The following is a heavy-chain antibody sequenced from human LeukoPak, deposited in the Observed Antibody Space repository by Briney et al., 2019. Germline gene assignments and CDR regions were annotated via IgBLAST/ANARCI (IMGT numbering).Heavy chain of an antibody. V-gene: IGHV4-39*01. CDR3: ARHAHHGDHGY. J-gene: IGHJ4*02. Sequence: PAETLSLTCTVSVGSISTISSGTYYWGWIRQPPGKGLEWIGSINYSGSTDYNPSLKSRVTISIETSKNQFSLKLSSVTAADTAVYYCARHAHHGDHGYWGQGNLVTVSS. CDR2: INYSGST. CDR1: VGSISTISSGTYY. D-gene: IGHD2-21*02.